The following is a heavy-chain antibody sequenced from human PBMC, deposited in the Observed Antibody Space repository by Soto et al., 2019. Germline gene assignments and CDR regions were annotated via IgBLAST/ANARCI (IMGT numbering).Heavy chain of an antibody. J-gene: IGHJ4*02. V-gene: IGHV1-8*01. D-gene: IGHD3-10*01. CDR3: AKVSRKGSGIDFDY. CDR2: VKPNNGDT. Sequence: QVQLVQSGAELKKPGASVKVSCKASGYTFSNYDMNWVRQATGQGPEWIGWVKPNNGDTGYAQKSQGLVTLTTDISTTTAYMELTSLRSEETAIYYCAKVSRKGSGIDFDYWGQGTLITVSS. CDR1: GYTFSNYD.